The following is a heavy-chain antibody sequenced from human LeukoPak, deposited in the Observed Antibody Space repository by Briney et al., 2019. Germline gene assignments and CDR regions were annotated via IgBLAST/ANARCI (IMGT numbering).Heavy chain of an antibody. CDR3: ARDRYSSGWYYYYGMDV. CDR1: GFTFSSYA. J-gene: IGHJ6*02. CDR2: ISYDGSNK. D-gene: IGHD6-19*01. V-gene: IGHV3-30-3*01. Sequence: GGSLRLSCAASGFTFSSYAMHWVRQAPGKGLEWVAVISYDGSNKYYADSVKGRFTISRDNSKNTLYLQMNSLRAEDTAGYYCARDRYSSGWYYYYGMDVWGQGTTVTVS.